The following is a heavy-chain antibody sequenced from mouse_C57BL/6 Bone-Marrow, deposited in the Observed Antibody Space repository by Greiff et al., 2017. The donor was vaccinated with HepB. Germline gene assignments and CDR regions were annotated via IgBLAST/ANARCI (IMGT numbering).Heavy chain of an antibody. CDR1: GFTFSDFY. D-gene: IGHD2-2*01. V-gene: IGHV7-1*01. J-gene: IGHJ3*01. CDR3: ARDASYGYGPFAY. CDR2: SRNKANDYTT. Sequence: EVKLMESGGGLVQSGRSLRLSCATSGFTFSDFYMEWVRQAPGKGLEWIAASRNKANDYTTEYSASVKGRFIVSRDTSQSILYLQMNALRAEDTAIYYCARDASYGYGPFAYWGQGTLVTVSA.